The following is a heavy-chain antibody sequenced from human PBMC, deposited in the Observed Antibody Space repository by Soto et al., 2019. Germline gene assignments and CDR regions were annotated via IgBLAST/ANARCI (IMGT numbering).Heavy chain of an antibody. CDR3: ARHYNLRFLEWSLFDY. CDR2: IYYSGST. J-gene: IGHJ4*02. CDR1: GGSISSSSYY. V-gene: IGHV4-39*01. Sequence: QLQLQESGPGLVKPSETLSLTCTVSGGSISSSSYYWGWIRQPPGKGLEWIGSIYYSGSTYYNPSLKSRVTISVDTSKNQFSLKLSSVTAADTAVYYCARHYNLRFLEWSLFDYWGQGTLVTVSS. D-gene: IGHD3-3*01.